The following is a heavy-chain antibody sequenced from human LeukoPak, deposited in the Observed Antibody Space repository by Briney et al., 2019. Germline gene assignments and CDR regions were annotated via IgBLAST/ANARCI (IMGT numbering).Heavy chain of an antibody. CDR2: INSEGTST. CDR3: VRSYRDLTGYYNHFDY. J-gene: IGHJ4*02. V-gene: IGHV3-74*01. D-gene: IGHD3-9*01. Sequence: GGSLRLSCAASGFTFDDYAMHWVRQAPGKGLVWVSRINSEGTSTSFADSVKGRFTVSRDNAKNTLYLQMNSLRPEDTAVYYCVRSYRDLTGYYNHFDYWGQGNLVTVSS. CDR1: GFTFDDYA.